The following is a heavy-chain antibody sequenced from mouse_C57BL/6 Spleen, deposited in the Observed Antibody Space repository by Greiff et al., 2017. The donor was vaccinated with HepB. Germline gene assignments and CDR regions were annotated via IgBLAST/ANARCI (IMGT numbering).Heavy chain of an antibody. V-gene: IGHV2-2*01. D-gene: IGHD1-3*01. Sequence: QVQLKQSGPGLVQPSQSLSITCTVSGFSLTSYGVHWVRQSPGKGLEWLGVIWSGGSTDYNAAFISRLSISKDNSKCQVFFKMNSLQADDTAIYYCARNLGDGGAHFDYWGQGTTLTVSS. CDR1: GFSLTSYG. CDR3: ARNLGDGGAHFDY. CDR2: IWSGGST. J-gene: IGHJ2*01.